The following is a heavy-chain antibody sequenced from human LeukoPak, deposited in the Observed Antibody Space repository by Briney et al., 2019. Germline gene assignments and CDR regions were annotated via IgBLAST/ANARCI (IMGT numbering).Heavy chain of an antibody. CDR3: ARDSSEFRSLIPH. D-gene: IGHD2-21*01. J-gene: IGHJ1*01. V-gene: IGHV1-69*13. CDR1: GGTFSSYA. Sequence: ASVKVSCKASGGTFSSYAISWVRQAPGQGLEWMGGIIPIFGTATYAQKFQGRVTITADESTSTAYMELSSLRSEDTAVYYCARDSSEFRSLIPHWGQGTLVTVSS. CDR2: IIPIFGTA.